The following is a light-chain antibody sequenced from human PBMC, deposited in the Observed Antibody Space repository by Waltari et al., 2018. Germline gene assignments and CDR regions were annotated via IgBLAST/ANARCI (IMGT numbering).Light chain of an antibody. V-gene: IGKV1-27*01. J-gene: IGKJ5*01. CDR1: HGISNN. Sequence: DIQMTQSPSSLSASVGDRVTITCRASHGISNNLAWYQQKPGKVPKLLIYDASTLQPGVPSRFSGSGSGADFTLTISSLQPEDIATYFCQKYNSAPFTFGQGTRLEIK. CDR3: QKYNSAPFT. CDR2: DAS.